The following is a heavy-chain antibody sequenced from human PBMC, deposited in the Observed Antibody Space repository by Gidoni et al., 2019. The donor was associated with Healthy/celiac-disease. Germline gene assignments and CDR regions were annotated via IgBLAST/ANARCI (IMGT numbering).Heavy chain of an antibody. J-gene: IGHJ5*02. D-gene: IGHD6-13*01. Sequence: QAQLQQWGEGLLTPSETLSHTGAVYGGSLRGSYWSWFRQPPGKGLEWIGEINHSGSTNYNPSLKSRVTISVDTSKNQFSLKLSSVTAADTAVYYCARGRGKYSSSWLNWFDPWGQGTLVTVSS. CDR3: ARGRGKYSSSWLNWFDP. CDR2: INHSGST. V-gene: IGHV4-34*01. CDR1: GGSLRGSY.